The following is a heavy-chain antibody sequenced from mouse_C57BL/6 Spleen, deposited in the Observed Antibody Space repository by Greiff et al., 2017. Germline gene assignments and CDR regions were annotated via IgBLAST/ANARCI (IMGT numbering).Heavy chain of an antibody. CDR1: GFTFSSYG. J-gene: IGHJ2*01. CDR2: ISSGGSYT. CDR3: ARQTPSSGYPDGDYFDY. V-gene: IGHV5-6*01. D-gene: IGHD3-2*02. Sequence: EVQRVESGGDLVKPGGSLKLSCAASGFTFSSYGLSWVRQTPDKRLEWVATISSGGSYTYYPDSVKGRFTISRDNAKNTLYLQMSSLKSEDTAMYYCARQTPSSGYPDGDYFDYWGQGTTLTVSS.